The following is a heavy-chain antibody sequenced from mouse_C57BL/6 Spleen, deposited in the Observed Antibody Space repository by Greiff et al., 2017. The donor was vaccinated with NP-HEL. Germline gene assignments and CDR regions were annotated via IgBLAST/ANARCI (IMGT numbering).Heavy chain of an antibody. CDR3: ARGPPDYGSSLAY. CDR2: IYPGDGDT. D-gene: IGHD1-1*01. CDR1: GYAFSSSW. J-gene: IGHJ3*01. V-gene: IGHV1-82*01. Sequence: QVQLQQSGPELVKPGASVKISCKASGYAFSSSWMNWVKQRPGKGLEWIGRIYPGDGDTNYNGKFKGKATLTADKSSSTAYMQLSSLTSEDSAVYFCARGPPDYGSSLAYWGKGTLVTVAA.